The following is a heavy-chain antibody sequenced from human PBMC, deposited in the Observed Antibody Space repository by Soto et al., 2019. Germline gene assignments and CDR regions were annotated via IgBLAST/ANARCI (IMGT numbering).Heavy chain of an antibody. D-gene: IGHD3-10*01. V-gene: IGHV1-69*01. CDR1: GVSFNNNG. J-gene: IGHJ6*02. Sequence: QVQLVQSGAEVKKPRSSVKVSCKTSGVSFNNNGIGWVRQAPGHGLEGMGGVSPPFRSSNYARKFQGRISITDDASTGTVNMELSSLTSEDTAQYYCERLLYYGSGSYSPYGMDVWGQGTTVTVSS. CDR3: ERLLYYGSGSYSPYGMDV. CDR2: VSPPFRSS.